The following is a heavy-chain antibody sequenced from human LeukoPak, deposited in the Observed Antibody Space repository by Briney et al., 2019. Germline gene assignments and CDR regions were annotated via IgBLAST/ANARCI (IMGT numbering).Heavy chain of an antibody. CDR1: GFTFSDYI. V-gene: IGHV3-21*01. CDR2: ISSSSSYI. Sequence: GGSLRLSCAASGFTFSDYIINWVRQAPGKGLEWVSSISSSSSYIYYADSVKGRFTISRDNAKKSLSLQMNSLRAEDTAVYYCAREDYDFYSGRHYYYMDVWGKGTTVTVSS. J-gene: IGHJ6*03. D-gene: IGHD3-3*01. CDR3: AREDYDFYSGRHYYYMDV.